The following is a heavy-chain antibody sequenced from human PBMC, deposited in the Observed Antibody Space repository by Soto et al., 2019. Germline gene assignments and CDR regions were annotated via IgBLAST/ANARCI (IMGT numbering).Heavy chain of an antibody. Sequence: GGFLRLSCAASGFTFNDHYMDWLRQAPGKGLEWVGRVRDKTHSFTTEYAASVKGRFIISRDESKNSLHLQMNSLIDEDTAIYYCARSGRSRPFDYWGQGTLVTVSS. V-gene: IGHV3-72*01. CDR3: ARSGRSRPFDY. CDR1: GFTFNDHY. J-gene: IGHJ4*02. D-gene: IGHD1-26*01. CDR2: VRDKTHSFTT.